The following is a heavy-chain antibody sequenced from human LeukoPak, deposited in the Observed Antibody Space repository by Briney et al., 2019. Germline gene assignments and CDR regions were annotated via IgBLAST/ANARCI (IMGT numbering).Heavy chain of an antibody. D-gene: IGHD3-10*01. CDR3: AKDQYYGSGSYYNLRGSLPIY. V-gene: IGHV3-30*18. Sequence: GGSLRLSCAASGFTFSSYGMHWVRQAPGKGLEWVAVISYDGSNKYYADSVKGRFTISRDNSKNTLYLQMSSLRAEDTAVYYCAKDQYYGSGSYYNLRGSLPIYWGQGTLVTVSS. J-gene: IGHJ4*02. CDR1: GFTFSSYG. CDR2: ISYDGSNK.